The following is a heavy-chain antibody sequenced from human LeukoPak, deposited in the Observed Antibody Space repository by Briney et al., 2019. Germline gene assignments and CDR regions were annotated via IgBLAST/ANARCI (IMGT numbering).Heavy chain of an antibody. CDR2: ISSSSSYI. Sequence: GGSLRLSCAASGFTFSSYGMNWVRQAPGKGLEWVSSISSSSSYIYYADSVKGRFTISRDNAKNSLYLQMNSLRAEDTAVYYCARAERVQQLVYYYYYMDVWGKGTTVTVSS. CDR3: ARAERVQQLVYYYYYMDV. J-gene: IGHJ6*03. D-gene: IGHD6-6*01. CDR1: GFTFSSYG. V-gene: IGHV3-21*01.